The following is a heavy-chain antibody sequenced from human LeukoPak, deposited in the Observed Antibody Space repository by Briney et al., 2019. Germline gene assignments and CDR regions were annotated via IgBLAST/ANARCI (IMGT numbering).Heavy chain of an antibody. CDR1: GNYW. D-gene: IGHD2/OR15-2a*01. CDR2: INSDGSWT. CDR3: VSFYEAY. J-gene: IGHJ4*02. V-gene: IGHV3-74*01. Sequence: GGSLRLSCAASGNYWMHWVRQAPGKGLVWVSHINSDGSWTSYADSVKGRFTISKDNAKNTVYLQMNNLRAEDTAVHYCVSFYEAYWGRGTLVTVSS.